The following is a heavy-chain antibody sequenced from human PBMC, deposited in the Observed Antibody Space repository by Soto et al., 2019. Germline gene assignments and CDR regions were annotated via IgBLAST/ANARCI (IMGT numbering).Heavy chain of an antibody. J-gene: IGHJ5*02. CDR2: IYWDDDK. Sequence: QITLKESGPPLVKPTQTLTLTCTFSGFSLSTSEVGVGWIRQPPGKALQWLALIYWDDDKRYSPSLKSRLTITKDTSKNQVVLTMTNMDPLDTATYYCAHAPGIAVTTNWFDPWGQGILVTVSS. V-gene: IGHV2-5*02. D-gene: IGHD6-19*01. CDR1: GFSLSTSEVG. CDR3: AHAPGIAVTTNWFDP.